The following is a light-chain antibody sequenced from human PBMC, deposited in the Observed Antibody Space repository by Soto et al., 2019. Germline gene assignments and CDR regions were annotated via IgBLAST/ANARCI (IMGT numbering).Light chain of an antibody. CDR2: GAS. J-gene: IGKJ1*01. CDR3: QQYADSPLT. CDR1: QSVGKNY. Sequence: EIVLTQSPGTLSLSPGERATLSCRASQSVGKNYLAWYQQKPGQAPRFLIYGASSRATGIPDRFSGSGSGTDFTLTISRLEPEDFAVYYCQQYADSPLTFGQGTKVEIK. V-gene: IGKV3-20*01.